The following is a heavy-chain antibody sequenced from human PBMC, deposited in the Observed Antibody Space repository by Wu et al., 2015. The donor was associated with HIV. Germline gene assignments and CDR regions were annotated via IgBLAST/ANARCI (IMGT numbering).Heavy chain of an antibody. J-gene: IGHJ4*02. V-gene: IGHV4-38-2*01. CDR3: ARLWGGGYEGGY. CDR2: IYHSGST. Sequence: QVQLQESGPGLVKPSETLSLTCAVSGYSISSGYYWGWIRQPPGKGLEWIGSIYHSGSTYYNPSLKSRVTISVDTSKNQFSLKLSSVTAADTAVYYCARLWGGGYEGGYWGQGTLVTVSS. D-gene: IGHD5-12*01. CDR1: GYSISSGYY.